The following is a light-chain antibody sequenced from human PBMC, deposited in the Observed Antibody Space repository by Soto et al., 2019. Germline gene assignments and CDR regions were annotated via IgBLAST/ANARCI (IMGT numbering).Light chain of an antibody. V-gene: IGKV3-20*01. J-gene: IGKJ2*01. CDR3: QQYGSSPPYT. CDR1: QSVSSSY. Sequence: EIVLTQSPGTLSLPPGERATLSCRASQSVSSSYLAWYQQKPGQAPRLLIYGASSRATGIPDRFSGSGSGTDFTLTISRLEREDFAVYYCQQYGSSPPYTFGQGTKLEIE. CDR2: GAS.